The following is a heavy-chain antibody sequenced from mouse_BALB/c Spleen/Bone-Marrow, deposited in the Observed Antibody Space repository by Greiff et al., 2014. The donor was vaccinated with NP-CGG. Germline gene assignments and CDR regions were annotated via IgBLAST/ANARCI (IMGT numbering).Heavy chain of an antibody. D-gene: IGHD1-2*01. V-gene: IGHV2-3*01. Sequence: VKLQESGPGLVAPSQSLSITCTVSGFSLTNYGVSWVRQPPGKGLEWLGVIWGDGSTNYHSALISRLSISKDTSKSQVFLKLNILQTDDTATYYCAKRDYYGYNYAMDYWGQGTSVTVSS. CDR1: GFSLTNYG. CDR2: IWGDGST. CDR3: AKRDYYGYNYAMDY. J-gene: IGHJ4*01.